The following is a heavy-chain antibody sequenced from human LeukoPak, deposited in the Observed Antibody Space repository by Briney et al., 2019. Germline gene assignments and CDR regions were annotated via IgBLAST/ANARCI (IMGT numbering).Heavy chain of an antibody. Sequence: GGSLRLSCAASGFTFSSYAMSWVRQAPGKGLEWVSAISGSGGSTYYADSAKGRFTISRDNSKNTLYLQMNSLRAEDTAVYYCAKTHYGDYVYYYGMDVWGQGTTVTVSS. J-gene: IGHJ6*02. V-gene: IGHV3-23*01. CDR2: ISGSGGST. CDR1: GFTFSSYA. CDR3: AKTHYGDYVYYYGMDV. D-gene: IGHD4-17*01.